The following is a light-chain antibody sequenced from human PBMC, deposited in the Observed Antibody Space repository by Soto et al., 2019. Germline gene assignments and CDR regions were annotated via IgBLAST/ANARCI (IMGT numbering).Light chain of an antibody. V-gene: IGLV2-11*01. CDR2: DVS. J-gene: IGLJ1*01. CDR1: SSDVGGYNF. Sequence: QSALTQPRSVSGSPGQSVTISCTGTSSDVGGYNFVSWCQQHPGKAPTLMIYDVSKRPSGVPDRFSGSKSGNTASLTISGLQADDEADYYCRSYAGSYTWVFGTGTKLTVL. CDR3: RSYAGSYTWV.